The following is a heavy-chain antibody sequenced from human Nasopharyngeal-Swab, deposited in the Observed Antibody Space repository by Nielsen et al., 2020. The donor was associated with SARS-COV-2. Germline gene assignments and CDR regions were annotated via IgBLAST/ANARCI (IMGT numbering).Heavy chain of an antibody. V-gene: IGHV3-33*01. J-gene: IGHJ4*02. CDR2: IWYDGSNK. CDR1: GFTFSSYG. CDR3: ARSEDYYDSSGYYYVEGYFDY. Sequence: GESLKISCAASGFTFSSYGMHWVRQAPGKGQEWEAVIWYDGSNKYYADSVKGRFTISRDNSKNTLYLQMNSLRAEDTAVYYCARSEDYYDSSGYYYVEGYFDYWGQGTLVTVSS. D-gene: IGHD3-22*01.